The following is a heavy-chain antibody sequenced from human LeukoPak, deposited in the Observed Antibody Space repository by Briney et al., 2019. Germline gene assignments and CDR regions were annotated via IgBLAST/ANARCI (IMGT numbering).Heavy chain of an antibody. CDR2: ISAYNGNT. CDR1: GYTFTSYG. CDR3: ARDRGELRYFDWLLHDAFDI. Sequence: ASVKVSCKASGYTFTSYGISWVRQAPGQGLEWMGWISAYNGNTNYAQKLQGRVTMTTDTSTSTAYMELRSLRSDDTAVYYCARDRGELRYFDWLLHDAFDIWGQGTMVTVSS. J-gene: IGHJ3*02. D-gene: IGHD3-9*01. V-gene: IGHV1-18*01.